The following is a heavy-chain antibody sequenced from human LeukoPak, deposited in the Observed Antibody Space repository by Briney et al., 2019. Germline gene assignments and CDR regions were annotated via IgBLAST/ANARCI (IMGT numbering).Heavy chain of an antibody. Sequence: PGGSLRLSCAASGFTFSSYAMSWVRQAPGKGLEWVSAISGSGGSTYYADSVKGRFTISRDNSKNTLYLQMNSLRAEDTAVYYCAKVHDRGPSGSYYNQPLYYFDYWGQGTLVTVSS. J-gene: IGHJ4*02. CDR1: GFTFSSYA. CDR2: ISGSGGST. D-gene: IGHD3-10*01. V-gene: IGHV3-23*01. CDR3: AKVHDRGPSGSYYNQPLYYFDY.